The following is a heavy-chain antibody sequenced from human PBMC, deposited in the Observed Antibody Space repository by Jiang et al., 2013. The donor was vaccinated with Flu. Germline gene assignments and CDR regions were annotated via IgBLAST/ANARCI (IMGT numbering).Heavy chain of an antibody. CDR1: GGSIISERSY. CDR3: ASQHWDHGVGSYYMSH. V-gene: IGHV4-39*07. CDR2: IYYSGTT. Sequence: TLSLSCTVSGGSIISERSYWGWIRQPPGKGLEWIGSIYYSGTTYYNPSLKNRVTISVDTSKKQFSLKLSSVTAADTAVYYCASQHWDHGVGSYYMSHWGQGTLVTVSS. J-gene: IGHJ4*02. D-gene: IGHD3-10*01.